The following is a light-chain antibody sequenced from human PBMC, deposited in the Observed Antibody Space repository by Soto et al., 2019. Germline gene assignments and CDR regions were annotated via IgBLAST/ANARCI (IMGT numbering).Light chain of an antibody. V-gene: IGLV2-8*01. CDR3: TSYVGNDIWV. J-gene: IGLJ3*02. CDR1: SSDVGAYKY. Sequence: QSALTQPPSASGSPGQSVTISCTGTSSDVGAYKYVSWYQQYPGKAPKLMIYEVTKRPSGVPDRFSGSKSGNTASLTVSGLVAEDEADYYCTSYVGNDIWVFGGGTKVTVL. CDR2: EVT.